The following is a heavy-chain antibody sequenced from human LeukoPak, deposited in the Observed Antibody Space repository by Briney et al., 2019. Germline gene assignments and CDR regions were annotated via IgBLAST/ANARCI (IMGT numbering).Heavy chain of an antibody. CDR3: ARGGLVRGVQINYYYYYYMDV. CDR2: IYYSGST. CDR1: GGSISSYY. Sequence: SETLSLSCTVSGGSISSYYWSWIRQPPGKGLEWIGYIYYSGSTNYNPSLKSRVTISVDTSKNQFSLKLSSVTAADTAVYYCARGGLVRGVQINYYYYYYMDVWGKGTTVTISS. J-gene: IGHJ6*03. V-gene: IGHV4-59*01. D-gene: IGHD3-10*01.